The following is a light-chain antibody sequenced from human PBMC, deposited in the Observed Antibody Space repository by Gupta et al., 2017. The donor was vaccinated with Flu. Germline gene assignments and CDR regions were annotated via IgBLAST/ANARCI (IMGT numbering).Light chain of an antibody. CDR3: QVWDSNSGRV. V-gene: IGLV3-21*02. CDR2: DDD. Sequence: PGQTSRISCGRSDIGRKSVHGYMRRPGQAPLLVVHDDDDRPSGIPERISGSKSGNTATLTLSSVEAGDEADYDCQVWDSNSGRVFGGGTKLTVL. CDR1: DIGRKS. J-gene: IGLJ3*02.